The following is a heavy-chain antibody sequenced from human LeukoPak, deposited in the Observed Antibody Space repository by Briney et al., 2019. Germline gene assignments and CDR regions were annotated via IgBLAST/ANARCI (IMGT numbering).Heavy chain of an antibody. J-gene: IGHJ6*02. Sequence: PSETLSLTCTAYGGSFGNYYWSWIRQPPGKGLEWIGEINHGGNTNSNQSPASRVTMSLDTSKNQFSLRLTSVTAADTAVYYCAREWNALDVWGQGTTVTVSS. V-gene: IGHV4-34*01. CDR1: GGSFGNYY. CDR2: INHGGNT. CDR3: AREWNALDV. D-gene: IGHD1-1*01.